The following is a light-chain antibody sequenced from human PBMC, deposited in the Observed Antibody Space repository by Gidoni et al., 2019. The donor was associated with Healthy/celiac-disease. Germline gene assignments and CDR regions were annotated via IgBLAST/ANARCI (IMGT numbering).Light chain of an antibody. CDR2: GAS. J-gene: IGKJ1*01. V-gene: IGKV3-20*01. CDR1: QSVSSSY. Sequence: EIVLTQSPGTLSLSPGERATLSCRASQSVSSSYLAWYQQKPGQAPRLLIYGASSRATGIPDFTLTISRLDPEDFAVYDCQQYCSSPKTFGQGTKLEIK. CDR3: QQYCSSPKT.